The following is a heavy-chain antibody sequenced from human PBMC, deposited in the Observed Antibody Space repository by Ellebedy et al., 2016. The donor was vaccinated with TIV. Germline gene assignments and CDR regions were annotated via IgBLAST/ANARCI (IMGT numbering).Heavy chain of an antibody. V-gene: IGHV4-34*01. D-gene: IGHD5-12*01. J-gene: IGHJ4*02. CDR3: AGRYSGYDGYFDY. CDR1: GASFSNYY. Sequence: MPSETLSLTFAVYGASFSNYYSTWTRQPPGKGLEWIGEINHSGRTNYNPSLKSPVTVSVDTSKNQFSLKLSSVTAADTAVYYCAGRYSGYDGYFDYWGQGTLVTVSS. CDR2: INHSGRT.